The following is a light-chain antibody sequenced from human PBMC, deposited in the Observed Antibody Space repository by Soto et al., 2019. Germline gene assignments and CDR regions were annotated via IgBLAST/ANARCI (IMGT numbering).Light chain of an antibody. CDR3: HQDIFHWT. CDR1: QGISNR. Sequence: DVQMTQSPSTLSASVGDRVTITCRASQGISNRLAWYQQKPGKATKLLIYQASSLKSGVPSRFGGSGSGTEFILTITSLPPDDFATYYGHQDIFHWTFRQGTKGEIK. CDR2: QAS. V-gene: IGKV1-5*03. J-gene: IGKJ1*01.